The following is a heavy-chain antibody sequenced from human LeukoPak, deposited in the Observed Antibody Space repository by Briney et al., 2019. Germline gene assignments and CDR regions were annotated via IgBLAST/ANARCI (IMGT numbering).Heavy chain of an antibody. J-gene: IGHJ4*02. V-gene: IGHV4-34*01. CDR2: INHSGST. D-gene: IGHD3-3*01. Sequence: SETLSLTCAVYGGSFSGYYWSWIRQPPGKGLEWVGEINHSGSTNYNPSLKSRVTISVDTSKNQFSLKLSSVTAADTAVYYCARDRADGFLEWFSGGDYWGQGTLVTVSS. CDR3: ARDRADGFLEWFSGGDY. CDR1: GGSFSGYY.